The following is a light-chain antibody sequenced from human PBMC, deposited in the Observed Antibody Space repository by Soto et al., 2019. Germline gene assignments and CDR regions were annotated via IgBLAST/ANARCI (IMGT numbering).Light chain of an antibody. CDR1: QTVSSN. V-gene: IGKV3-20*01. J-gene: IGKJ1*01. CDR2: GAS. CDR3: QQYGTSPWT. Sequence: EIVMTQSPATLSVSPGERATLSCRASQTVSSNLAWYQQKPGQAPRLLISGASSRAIGIPDRFRGSGSGTDFTLSISRLEPEDFAVYYCQQYGTSPWTFGQGTKVEIK.